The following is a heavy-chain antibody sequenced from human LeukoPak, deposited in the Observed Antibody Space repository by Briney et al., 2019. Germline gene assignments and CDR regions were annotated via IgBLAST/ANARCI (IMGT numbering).Heavy chain of an antibody. J-gene: IGHJ4*02. D-gene: IGHD3-10*01. Sequence: PGGSLRLSCAASGFTFSDHDMDWVRQSAGKGLEWVGRSRGKANSYNTEYAASVKGRFTISRDDSKNSLYLQMNSLKTEDTAVYYCARYGGSGSGIYGDYWGQGTLVTVSS. V-gene: IGHV3-72*01. CDR2: SRGKANSYNT. CDR1: GFTFSDHD. CDR3: ARYGGSGSGIYGDY.